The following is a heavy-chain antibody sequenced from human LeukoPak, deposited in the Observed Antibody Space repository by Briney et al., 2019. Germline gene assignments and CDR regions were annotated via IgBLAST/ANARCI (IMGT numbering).Heavy chain of an antibody. CDR1: GGSISSSNSY. D-gene: IGHD2-15*01. Sequence: SETLSLTCSVSGGSISSSNSYWDWIRQPPGKGLEWIGGIYYSRSTYYSPSLKSRVSISVDTSKNQFSLKLNSVTAADTAVYYCARDVGGGSLNWFDPWGQGTLVTVSS. CDR2: IYYSRST. CDR3: ARDVGGGSLNWFDP. V-gene: IGHV4-39*07. J-gene: IGHJ5*02.